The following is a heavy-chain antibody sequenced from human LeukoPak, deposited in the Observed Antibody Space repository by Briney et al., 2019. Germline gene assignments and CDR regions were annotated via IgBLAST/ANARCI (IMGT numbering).Heavy chain of an antibody. D-gene: IGHD3-10*01. CDR3: ARGVRYGSGSYRAKNWFDP. J-gene: IGHJ5*02. Sequence: PSETLSLTCAVYGGSFSGYYWSWIGQPPGKGLEWIGEINHSGSTNYNPSLKSRVTISVDTSKNQFSLKLSSVTAADTAVYYCARGVRYGSGSYRAKNWFDPWGQGTLVTVSS. CDR2: INHSGST. CDR1: GGSFSGYY. V-gene: IGHV4-34*01.